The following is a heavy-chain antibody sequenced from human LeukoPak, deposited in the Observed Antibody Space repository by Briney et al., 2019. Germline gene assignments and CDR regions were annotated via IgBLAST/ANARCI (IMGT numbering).Heavy chain of an antibody. CDR2: ISYDGSNK. J-gene: IGHJ4*02. CDR3: ARGPGIAVGFDW. D-gene: IGHD6-19*01. V-gene: IGHV3-30*04. Sequence: GGSLRLSCAASGFTFSSYAMNWVRQAPGKGLEWVAVISYDGSNKYYADSVKGRFTISRDNSKNTLYLQMNSLRAEETAVYYCARGPGIAVGFDWWGQGTLVTVSS. CDR1: GFTFSSYA.